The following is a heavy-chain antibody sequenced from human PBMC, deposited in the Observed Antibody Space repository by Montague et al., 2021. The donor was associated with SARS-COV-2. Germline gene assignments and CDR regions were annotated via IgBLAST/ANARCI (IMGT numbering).Heavy chain of an antibody. V-gene: IGHV4-59*08. CDR1: GGSISTYY. J-gene: IGHJ4*02. Sequence: SETLSLTCTVSGGSISTYYWSWIRQSPGKGLEWIAYVYYTGSTNYDPSLKSRATISVDTSKNQFSLKLKSVTAADTAVYYCARHDGSFVSGSYPPFRYFDFWGQGTLVTVSS. D-gene: IGHD1-26*01. CDR3: ARHDGSFVSGSYPPFRYFDF. CDR2: VYYTGST.